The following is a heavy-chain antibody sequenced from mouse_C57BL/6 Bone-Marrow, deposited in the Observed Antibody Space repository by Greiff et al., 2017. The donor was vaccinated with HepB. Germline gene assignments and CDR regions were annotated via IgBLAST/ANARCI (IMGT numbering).Heavy chain of an antibody. CDR3: TRGGDYDYGYAMDY. CDR2: IYPGNRDT. CDR1: GYTFTSYW. V-gene: IGHV1-5*01. Sequence: VQLQQSGTVLARPGASVKMSCKTSGYTFTSYWMHWVKQRPGQGLEWIGAIYPGNRDTSYNQKFKGKAKLTAVTSASTAYMELSSLTNEDSAVYYCTRGGDYDYGYAMDYWGQGTSVTVSS. J-gene: IGHJ4*01. D-gene: IGHD2-4*01.